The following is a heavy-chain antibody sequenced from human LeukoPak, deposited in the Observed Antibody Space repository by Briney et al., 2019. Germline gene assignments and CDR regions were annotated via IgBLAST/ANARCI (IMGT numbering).Heavy chain of an antibody. J-gene: IGHJ4*02. V-gene: IGHV3-21*01. D-gene: IGHD1-26*01. CDR3: ARDFGSYYARFDY. CDR2: ISSTSSYI. CDR1: EFTFSSYS. Sequence: GGSLRLSCAASEFTFSSYSMNWVRQAPGKGLEWVSSISSTSSYIYYADSVKGRFTISRDNTKNLLYLQMNSLRAEDTAVYYCARDFGSYYARFDYWGQGTLVTVSS.